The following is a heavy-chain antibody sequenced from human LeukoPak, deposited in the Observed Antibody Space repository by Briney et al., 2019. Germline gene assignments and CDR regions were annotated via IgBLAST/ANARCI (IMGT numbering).Heavy chain of an antibody. CDR1: GFTFSSYG. CDR2: IHYDGTNE. D-gene: IGHD3-10*01. V-gene: IGHV3-30*02. J-gene: IGHJ5*02. Sequence: GGTLRLSCAASGFTFSSYGMHWVRQAPGKGLEWVAFIHYDGTNEYYADSVKGRFTISRDNFKNTLYLQMNSLRVEDTALYYCVNSGFDPWGQGTLVTVSS. CDR3: VNSGFDP.